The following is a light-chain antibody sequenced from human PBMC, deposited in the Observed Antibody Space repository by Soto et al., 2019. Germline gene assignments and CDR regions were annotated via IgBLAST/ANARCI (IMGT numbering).Light chain of an antibody. CDR3: CSYTSSAVWV. Sequence: QSALIQPHSVSGSPGQSVTISCTGTSSDVGSYDYVSWYQQHPGTVPKPMIYNVNTQPSGVPDRCSGSKSGNTASMTNSGLQAEGEADYYCCSYTSSAVWVFGGGTTLTVL. V-gene: IGLV2-11*01. J-gene: IGLJ3*02. CDR2: NVN. CDR1: SSDVGSYDY.